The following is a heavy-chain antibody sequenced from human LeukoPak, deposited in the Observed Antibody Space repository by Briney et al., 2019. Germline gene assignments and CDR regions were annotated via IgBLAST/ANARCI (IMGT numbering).Heavy chain of an antibody. CDR1: GGSFSGYY. J-gene: IGHJ4*02. V-gene: IGHV4-34*01. CDR3: GRNGYRIRYFDY. D-gene: IGHD2-8*01. CDR2: INHSGST. Sequence: SETLSLTCAVYGGSFSGYYWSWIRQPPGRGLEWIGEINHSGSTNYNPSLKSRVTISVDTSKNQFSLKLSSVTAADTAVYYCGRNGYRIRYFDYWGQGNLVSVPS.